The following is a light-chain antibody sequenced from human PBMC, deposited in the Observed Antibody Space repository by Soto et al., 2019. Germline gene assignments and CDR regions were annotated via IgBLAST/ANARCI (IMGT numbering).Light chain of an antibody. CDR3: QQYKALPYT. CDR1: QSISGW. CDR2: TVS. Sequence: DIQMTQSPSTLSASVGDRVTITCRASQSISGWLAWYQQIPGKAPNILIYTVSSLESWVPSRFSGSGSGTEFPLTVSSLQPDDFATYSCQQYKALPYTFGQGTKLEIK. J-gene: IGKJ2*01. V-gene: IGKV1-5*03.